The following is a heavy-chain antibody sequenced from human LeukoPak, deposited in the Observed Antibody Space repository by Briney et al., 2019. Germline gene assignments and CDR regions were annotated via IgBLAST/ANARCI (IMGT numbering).Heavy chain of an antibody. CDR3: ARGHYYGSGSNQFDP. CDR1: GYTFTSYD. CDR2: MNPNSGNT. D-gene: IGHD3-10*01. J-gene: IGHJ5*02. V-gene: IGHV1-8*01. Sequence: AAVKVSCKASGYTFTSYDINWGRQATGQGLEWMGWMNPNSGNTGYAQKFQGRVTMTRNTSISTAYMELSSLRSEDTAVYYCARGHYYGSGSNQFDPWGQGTLVTVSS.